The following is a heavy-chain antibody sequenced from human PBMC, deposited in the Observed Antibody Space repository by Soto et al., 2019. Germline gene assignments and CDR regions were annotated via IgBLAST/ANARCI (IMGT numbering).Heavy chain of an antibody. D-gene: IGHD3-22*01. J-gene: IGHJ4*02. Sequence: EVQLVESGGGLVKPGGSLRLSCAASGFTFSSYSMNWVRQAPGKGLEWVSSISSSSSYIYYADSVKGRFTISRDNAKNSLYLQMNSLRAEDTAVYYCARGQRITMIVVVITATDYWGQGTLVTVSS. CDR3: ARGQRITMIVVVITATDY. V-gene: IGHV3-21*01. CDR1: GFTFSSYS. CDR2: ISSSSSYI.